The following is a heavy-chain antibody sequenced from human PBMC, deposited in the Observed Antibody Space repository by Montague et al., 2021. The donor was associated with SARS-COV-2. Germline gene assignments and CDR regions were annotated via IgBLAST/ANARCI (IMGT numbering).Heavy chain of an antibody. CDR1: GFTFSCYA. CDR3: ARTNSGSYSGAFDI. D-gene: IGHD1-26*01. V-gene: IGHV3-30*04. J-gene: IGHJ3*02. CDR2: ISYDGSNK. Sequence: SLRLSCAASGFTFSCYAMHWVRQAPGKGLEWVAVISYDGSNKYYADSVKGRFTISRDNSKNTLYLQMNSLRAEDTAVYYCARTNSGSYSGAFDIWGQGTMVTVSS.